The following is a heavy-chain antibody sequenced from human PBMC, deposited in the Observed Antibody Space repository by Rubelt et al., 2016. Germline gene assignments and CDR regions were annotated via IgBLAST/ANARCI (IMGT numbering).Heavy chain of an antibody. CDR3: ARARGSSWYFQH. J-gene: IGHJ1*01. Sequence: LEWTGWINAGNGNTKYSQKFQGRVTITRDTSASTAYMELSSLRSEDTAVYYCARARGSSWYFQHWGQGTLVTVSS. D-gene: IGHD6-13*01. CDR2: INAGNGNT. V-gene: IGHV1-3*01.